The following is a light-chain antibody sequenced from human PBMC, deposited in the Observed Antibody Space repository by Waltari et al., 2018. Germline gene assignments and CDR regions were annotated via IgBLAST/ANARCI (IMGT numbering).Light chain of an antibody. CDR3: QQRSSWTPHT. V-gene: IGKV3-11*01. J-gene: IGKJ2*01. Sequence: EIVLTRSPATRSLSPGETATLPCRASQSVGTYLAWYQQKPGQAPRLLIYDASNRATGIPDRFRGSGSGTDFTLTISSLEPEDFALYYCQQRSSWTPHTFGQGARLEIK. CDR2: DAS. CDR1: QSVGTY.